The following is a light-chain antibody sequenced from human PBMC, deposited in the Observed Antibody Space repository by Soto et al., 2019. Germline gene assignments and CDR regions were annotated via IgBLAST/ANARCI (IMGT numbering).Light chain of an antibody. J-gene: IGKJ1*01. Sequence: AIRMNHSPSSFSASTGDRVTITCRASQGSSSYLAWYQQKPGKAPKLMIYAASTLQSGVPSRFSGSGSGTDFTLTISCLQSEDFATYYCQQYYSYPTFGQVTKVDIK. CDR3: QQYYSYPT. CDR2: AAS. V-gene: IGKV1-8*01. CDR1: QGSSSY.